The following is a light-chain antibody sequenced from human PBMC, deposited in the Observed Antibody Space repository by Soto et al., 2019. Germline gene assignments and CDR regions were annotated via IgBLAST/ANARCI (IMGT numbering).Light chain of an antibody. V-gene: IGLV2-11*01. CDR2: EVT. J-gene: IGLJ3*02. CDR1: SSDVGGYNY. Sequence: QSALTQPASVSGSPGQSITISCTGTSSDVGGYNYVSWYQQHPGKAPKLMIYEVTKRPSGVPDRFSGSKSANTASLTISGLQAEDEADYYCCSYAGSYTWVFGGGTKLTVL. CDR3: CSYAGSYTWV.